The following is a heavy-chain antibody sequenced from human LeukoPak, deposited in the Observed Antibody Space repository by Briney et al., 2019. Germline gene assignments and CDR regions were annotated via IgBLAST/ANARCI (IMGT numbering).Heavy chain of an antibody. CDR1: GFTFSDYY. D-gene: IGHD3-22*01. CDR3: TRDRDDDSSGSIDDAFDI. CDR2: ISWDSSYT. V-gene: IGHV3-11*06. Sequence: PGGSLRLSCAASGFTFSDYYMSWIRQAPGRGLEWVSYISWDSSYTSYADSVKGRFTVSRDNAQKSLYLQMNSLRAEDTAVYYCTRDRDDDSSGSIDDAFDIWGQGTMVTVSS. J-gene: IGHJ3*02.